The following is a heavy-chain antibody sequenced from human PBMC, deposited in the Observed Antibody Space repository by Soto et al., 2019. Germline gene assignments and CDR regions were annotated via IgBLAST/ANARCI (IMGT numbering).Heavy chain of an antibody. J-gene: IGHJ4*02. V-gene: IGHV4-4*02. D-gene: IGHD6-19*01. CDR3: ERSSAHRDRHDF. CDR2: VYHSGST. CDR1: GGSISTSNW. Sequence: SETLSLTCAVSGGSISTSNWWSWVRQPPGKGLEWIGEVYHSGSTNYNPSFKSRVAMSVDKSKNQFSLKLNSVTAADTALYYCERSSAHRDRHDFWGQRTLVT.